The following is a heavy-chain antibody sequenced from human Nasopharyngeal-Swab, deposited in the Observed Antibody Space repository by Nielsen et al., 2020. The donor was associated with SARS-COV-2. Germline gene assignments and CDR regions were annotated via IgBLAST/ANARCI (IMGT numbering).Heavy chain of an antibody. CDR1: GFNFYSYW. J-gene: IGHJ3*02. Sequence: GGSLRLSCAASGFNFYSYWMAWVRQAPGQGLEWVANIRKDESQKNYVDSVKGRFTISRDNAQNSLSLQMDSLRVEDTAVYYCARDANHYDGDAYYDVFDIWGQGTTVTVSS. V-gene: IGHV3-7*01. D-gene: IGHD3-22*01. CDR2: IRKDESQK. CDR3: ARDANHYDGDAYYDVFDI.